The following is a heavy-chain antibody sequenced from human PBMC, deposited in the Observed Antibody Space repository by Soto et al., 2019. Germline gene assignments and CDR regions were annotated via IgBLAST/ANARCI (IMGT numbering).Heavy chain of an antibody. CDR3: ARLSAAALDY. CDR1: GGSISSYY. CDR2: IYYSGST. Sequence: PSETLSLTCTVAGGSISSYYWSWIRQPPGKGLEWIGYIYYSGSTNYNPSLKSRVTISVDTSKNQFSLKLSPVTAADTAVYYCARLSAAALDYWGQGTLVTVSS. V-gene: IGHV4-59*01. D-gene: IGHD6-13*01. J-gene: IGHJ4*02.